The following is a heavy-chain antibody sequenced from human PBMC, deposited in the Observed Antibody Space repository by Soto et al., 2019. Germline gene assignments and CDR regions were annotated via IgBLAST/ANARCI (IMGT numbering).Heavy chain of an antibody. J-gene: IGHJ4*02. D-gene: IGHD6-19*01. Sequence: QVQLVQSGAEEKKPGASVKVSCKASGYTFTGYAMHWVRQAPGQRLEWMGWINAGNGNTKYSQKFQGRVTITRDTSASTAYMELSSLRSEDTAVYYCAIAVAVPADVDYCGQGTLDTVSS. CDR2: INAGNGNT. CDR1: GYTFTGYA. CDR3: AIAVAVPADVDY. V-gene: IGHV1-3*05.